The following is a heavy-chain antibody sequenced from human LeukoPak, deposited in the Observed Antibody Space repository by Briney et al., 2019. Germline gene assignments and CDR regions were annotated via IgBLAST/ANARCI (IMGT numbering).Heavy chain of an antibody. D-gene: IGHD4-23*01. J-gene: IGHJ4*02. CDR2: ISSSSSTI. CDR3: AKDLQTMVVEYYFDY. Sequence: GGSLRLSCAASGFTFSSYSMNWVRQAPGKGLEWVSYISSSSSTIYYADSVKGRFTISRDNSKNTLYLQMNSLRAEDTAVYYCAKDLQTMVVEYYFDYWGQGTLVTVSS. V-gene: IGHV3-48*01. CDR1: GFTFSSYS.